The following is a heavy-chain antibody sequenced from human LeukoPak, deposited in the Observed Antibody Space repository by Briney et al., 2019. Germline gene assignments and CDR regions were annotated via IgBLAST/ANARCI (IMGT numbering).Heavy chain of an antibody. Sequence: SETLSLTCSVSGGSISSSSYFWGWIRQPPGKGLEWIGSIYYSGSTYSNPSLKSRVTTSVDTSKSQFSLKLSSVTAADTAVYYCARDGYTYGSFDYWGQGTLVTVSS. D-gene: IGHD5-18*01. CDR1: GGSISSSSYF. CDR2: IYYSGST. CDR3: ARDGYTYGSFDY. J-gene: IGHJ4*02. V-gene: IGHV4-39*01.